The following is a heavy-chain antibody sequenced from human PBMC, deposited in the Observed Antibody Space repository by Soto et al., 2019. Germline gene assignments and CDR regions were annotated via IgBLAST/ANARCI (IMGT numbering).Heavy chain of an antibody. Sequence: QVQLQESGPGLVKPSQNLSLTCSVSGDSIRGGGHYCHWIRQFPGKGLAWIGYVYHSGSTHYIPSLRARLTISIDTSKNQSSLRLISVPAAYTALYCWARDTGLAPTVWGYWGHGTQVTVSS. CDR2: VYHSGST. J-gene: IGHJ4*03. V-gene: IGHV4-31*03. D-gene: IGHD7-27*01. CDR3: ARDTGLAPTVWGY. CDR1: GDSIRGGGHY.